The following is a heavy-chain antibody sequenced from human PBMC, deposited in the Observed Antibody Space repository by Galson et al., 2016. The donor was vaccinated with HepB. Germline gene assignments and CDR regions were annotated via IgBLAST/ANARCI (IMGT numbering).Heavy chain of an antibody. D-gene: IGHD1-14*01. CDR1: GFTFSTYW. CDR2: INSDGSST. CDR3: VRKSTTGSGDSFQM. V-gene: IGHV3-74*01. J-gene: IGHJ3*02. Sequence: SLRLSRAASGFTFSTYWMHWVRQAPGKGLVWVSRINSDGSSTTYADSVKGRFTVSRDNAKNTLYLQINSLRAEDTAVYYCVRKSTTGSGDSFQMWGQGTMVTVSS.